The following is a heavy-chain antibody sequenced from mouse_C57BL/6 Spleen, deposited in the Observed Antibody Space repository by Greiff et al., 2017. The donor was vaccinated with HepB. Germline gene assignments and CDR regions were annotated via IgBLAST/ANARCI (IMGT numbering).Heavy chain of an antibody. CDR3: TRVLYYEYDGGDYYAMDY. J-gene: IGHJ4*01. Sequence: EVKLVESGEGLVKPGGSLKLSCAASGFTFSSYAMSWVRQTPEKRLEWVAYISSGGDYIYYADTVKGRFTISRDNARNTLYLQMSSLKSEDTAMYYCTRVLYYEYDGGDYYAMDYWGQGTSVTVSS. D-gene: IGHD2-4*01. CDR2: ISSGGDYI. CDR1: GFTFSSYA. V-gene: IGHV5-9-1*02.